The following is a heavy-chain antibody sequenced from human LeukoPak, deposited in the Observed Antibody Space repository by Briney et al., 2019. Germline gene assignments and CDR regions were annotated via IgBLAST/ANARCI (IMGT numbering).Heavy chain of an antibody. CDR1: GVSISTSC. V-gene: IGHV4-59*03. J-gene: IGHJ1*01. D-gene: IGHD4-11*01. Sequence: PSETLSLTCTVSGVSISTSCWSWIRQSPGRGLEWVGYRCDDGRGLYNPSLRSRVSRVTISVDASEKQFSLSLRSVTATDTAMYYCARTTRVTPDGRAEYFEDWGQGTLVIVSS. CDR3: ARTTRVTPDGRAEYFED. CDR2: RCDDGRG.